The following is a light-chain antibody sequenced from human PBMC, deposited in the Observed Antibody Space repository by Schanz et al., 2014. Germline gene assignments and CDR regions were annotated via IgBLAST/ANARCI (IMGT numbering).Light chain of an antibody. CDR2: GAS. Sequence: EIVMTQSPATLSVSPGERATLSCRASQSVSSNLAWFQQKPGQAPRLLIYGASTRATGIPARFTGSGSGTEFTLTISSLQSEDFEVYYCQQRSKWPLTFGGGTKVEIK. V-gene: IGKV3-15*01. J-gene: IGKJ4*01. CDR1: QSVSSN. CDR3: QQRSKWPLT.